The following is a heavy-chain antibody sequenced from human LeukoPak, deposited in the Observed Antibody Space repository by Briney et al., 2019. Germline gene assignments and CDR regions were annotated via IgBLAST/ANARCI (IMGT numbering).Heavy chain of an antibody. J-gene: IGHJ1*01. V-gene: IGHV1-18*01. CDR2: ISAYNGNT. CDR3: AXXXXXXXXXXXXXXQH. Sequence: IXXVRQAPGQGXXXXGWISAYNGNTNYAQKFQGRVTMTRDMSTSTVYMELSSLRSEDTAVYYCAXXXXXXXXXXXXXXQHWGQXTXVTVSS.